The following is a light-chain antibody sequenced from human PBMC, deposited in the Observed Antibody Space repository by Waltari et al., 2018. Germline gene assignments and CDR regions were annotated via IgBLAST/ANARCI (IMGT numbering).Light chain of an antibody. CDR1: QSISNW. Sequence: DIQMTQSPSTLAASVGDRFSISCRASQSISNWLAWYQQKPGKAPQPLIYRASTLASGVPSRFSGSGSATTFTLTISSLQPDDFATYYCQQYNSYSLLSFGGGTKVEIK. CDR2: RAS. V-gene: IGKV1-5*03. CDR3: QQYNSYSLLS. J-gene: IGKJ4*01.